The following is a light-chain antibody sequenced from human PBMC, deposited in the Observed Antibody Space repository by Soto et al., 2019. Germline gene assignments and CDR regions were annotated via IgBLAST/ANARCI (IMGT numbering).Light chain of an antibody. Sequence: DVQMTQSPSSLSASVGDRVTITCRASEDISNFLDWYQQKPGKVPKVLVFSASTLQSGVPSRFSGSGSGTDFTLTISSLQPEDGATYYCHKYNSAPFTFGQGTKLEIK. J-gene: IGKJ2*01. CDR1: EDISNF. V-gene: IGKV1-27*01. CDR2: SAS. CDR3: HKYNSAPFT.